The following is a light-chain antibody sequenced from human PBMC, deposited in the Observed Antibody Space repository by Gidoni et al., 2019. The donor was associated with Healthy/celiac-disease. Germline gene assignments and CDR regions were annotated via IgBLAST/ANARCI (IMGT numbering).Light chain of an antibody. J-gene: IGLJ2*01. CDR3: QAWDSSTVV. CDR2: QDI. V-gene: IGLV3-1*01. Sequence: SYELTQPPSVSVSPGQTASITCSGDKLGDKYACWYQQKPGQSPVLVIYQDIKRPSGIPERFSGSNSWNTATLTISGTQAMDEADYYFQAWDSSTVVFGGGTKLTVL. CDR1: KLGDKY.